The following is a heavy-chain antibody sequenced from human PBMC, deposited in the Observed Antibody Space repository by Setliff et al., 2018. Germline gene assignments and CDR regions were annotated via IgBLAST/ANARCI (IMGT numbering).Heavy chain of an antibody. J-gene: IGHJ4*02. Sequence: SETLSLTCNVSGDPISRDYWNWIRQSPGKGLEWIGNIYYSGGTNYNPSLKSRVTISIDRSKNQVFLRLTSVTAADTAVYYCARATGFGELFLWGQGTLVTVSS. D-gene: IGHD4-17*01. CDR2: IYYSGGT. CDR3: ARATGFGELFL. V-gene: IGHV4-59*08. CDR1: GDPISRDY.